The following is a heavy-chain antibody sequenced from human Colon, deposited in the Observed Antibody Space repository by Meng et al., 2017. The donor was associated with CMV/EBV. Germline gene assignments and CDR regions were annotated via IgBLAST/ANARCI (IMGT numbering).Heavy chain of an antibody. V-gene: IGHV4-4*07. CDR2: IYIRGGT. J-gene: IGHJ4*02. CDR3: AVQPCYDGYCYFDY. D-gene: IGHD5-18*01. CDR1: GVSFSHYY. Sequence: VQLQGPGPGLVKPPAPLSLTCTVSGVSFSHYYWSWIRQPAGKGPEWIGRIYIRGGTNYNPSLKSRVTMSVDTSKNQFSLKLSSVTAADTAVYYCAVQPCYDGYCYFDYWGQGTLVTVSS.